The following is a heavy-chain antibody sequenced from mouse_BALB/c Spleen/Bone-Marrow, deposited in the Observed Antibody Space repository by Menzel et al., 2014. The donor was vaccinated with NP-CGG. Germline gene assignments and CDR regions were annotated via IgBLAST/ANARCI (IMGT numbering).Heavy chain of an antibody. Sequence: EVKLVESGGGLVQPGGSRKLSCAASGFTFSSFGMHWVRQAPEKGLEWVAYISSGSSTIYYADTVEGRFTISRDNPKNTLFLQMTSLRSEDTAMYYCARGRPIYYGNLYAMDYWGQGTSVTVSS. CDR1: GFTFSSFG. V-gene: IGHV5-17*02. D-gene: IGHD2-1*01. J-gene: IGHJ4*01. CDR3: ARGRPIYYGNLYAMDY. CDR2: ISSGSSTI.